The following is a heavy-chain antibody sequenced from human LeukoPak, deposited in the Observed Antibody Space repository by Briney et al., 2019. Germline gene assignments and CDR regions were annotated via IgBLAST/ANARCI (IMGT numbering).Heavy chain of an antibody. Sequence: SETLSLTCTVSGGSISSGDYYWSWIRQPPGTGLEWIGYIYYSGNTYYNPSLKSRVTISLDTSNNQSSLKLSSVTAADTAVYYCARDLSPHGFDPWGQGILVTVSS. CDR1: GGSISSGDYY. CDR2: IYYSGNT. CDR3: ARDLSPHGFDP. V-gene: IGHV4-30-4*01. J-gene: IGHJ5*02.